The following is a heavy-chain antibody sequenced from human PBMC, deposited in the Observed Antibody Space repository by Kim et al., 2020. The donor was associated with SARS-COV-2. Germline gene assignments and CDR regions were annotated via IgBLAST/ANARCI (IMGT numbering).Heavy chain of an antibody. CDR1: GFTFSSYA. CDR2: ISYDGSNK. CDR3: ARDSRGYGMDV. Sequence: GGSLRLSCAASGFTFSSYAMHWVRQAPGKGLEWVAVISYDGSNKYYADSVKGRFTISRDNSKNTLYLQMNSLRAEDTAVYYCARDSRGYGMDVWGQGTTVTFSS. J-gene: IGHJ6*02. V-gene: IGHV3-30-3*01.